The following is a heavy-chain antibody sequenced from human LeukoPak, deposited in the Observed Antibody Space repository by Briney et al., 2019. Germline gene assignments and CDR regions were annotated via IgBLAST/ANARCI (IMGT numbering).Heavy chain of an antibody. Sequence: GGSLRLSCSASGFSFSSYGMHWVRQAPGKGLEWVAVISYDGSNKYYADSVKGRFTISRDNSKNTLYLQMNSLRAEDTAVHYCAKDPTTDHWGQGTLVTVSS. CDR1: GFSFSSYG. J-gene: IGHJ4*02. CDR2: ISYDGSNK. CDR3: AKDPTTDH. V-gene: IGHV3-30*18. D-gene: IGHD4-17*01.